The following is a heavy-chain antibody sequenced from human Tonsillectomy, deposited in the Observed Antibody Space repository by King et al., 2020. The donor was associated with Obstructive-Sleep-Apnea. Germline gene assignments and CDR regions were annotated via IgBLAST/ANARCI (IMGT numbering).Heavy chain of an antibody. V-gene: IGHV4-34*01. Sequence: VQLQQWGAGLLKPSETLSLTCVVYGGSFSGYYWTWIRQPPGKGLEWIGEINHRGSTNYNPSLKSRVTISVDTSKNQFSLDLTSVTAADSAVYHCARGGGSNGGYYRDFWGQGALVTVSS. J-gene: IGHJ4*02. CDR1: GGSFSGYY. D-gene: IGHD3-3*01. CDR3: ARGGGSNGGYYRDF. CDR2: INHRGST.